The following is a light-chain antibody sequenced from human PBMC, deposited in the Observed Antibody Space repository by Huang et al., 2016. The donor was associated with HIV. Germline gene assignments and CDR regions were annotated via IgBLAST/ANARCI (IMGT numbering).Light chain of an antibody. CDR2: DTP. Sequence: EIVLTQSPATLSLSPGERATLSCGASQSVSTYLAWYQQKPGQAPRLLIYDTPNRATGIPARFSGGGSGTDFTLTISSLEPEDFAVYYCQQRSNWPPTFGQGTRLEIK. CDR1: QSVSTY. CDR3: QQRSNWPPT. V-gene: IGKV3-11*01. J-gene: IGKJ5*01.